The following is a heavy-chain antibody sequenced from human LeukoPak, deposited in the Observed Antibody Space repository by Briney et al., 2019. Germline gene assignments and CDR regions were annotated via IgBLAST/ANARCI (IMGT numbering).Heavy chain of an antibody. Sequence: SQTLSLTCTVSGGSISSGSYYWSWIRQPAGKGLEWIGRIYTSGSTNYNPSLKSRVTISVDTSKNQFSLKLSSVTAADTAVYYCARLHYDILTGYYGVFDYWGQGTLVTVSS. V-gene: IGHV4-61*02. J-gene: IGHJ4*02. CDR3: ARLHYDILTGYYGVFDY. CDR1: GGSISSGSYY. D-gene: IGHD3-9*01. CDR2: IYTSGST.